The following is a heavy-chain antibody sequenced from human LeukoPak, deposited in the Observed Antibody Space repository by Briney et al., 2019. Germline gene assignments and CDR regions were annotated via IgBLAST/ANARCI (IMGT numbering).Heavy chain of an antibody. CDR2: INRDGSER. CDR3: ARRNAMDV. CDR1: GYPFSGHC. J-gene: IGHJ6*02. V-gene: IGHV3-7*03. Sequence: GGSLRLSCAVSGYPFSGHCIDWVRQAPGKGLEWVANINRDGSERYYVDSVKGRFTISRDDAKSSLYLQMNSLRAEDTAVYYCARRNAMDVWGQGTTVIVFS.